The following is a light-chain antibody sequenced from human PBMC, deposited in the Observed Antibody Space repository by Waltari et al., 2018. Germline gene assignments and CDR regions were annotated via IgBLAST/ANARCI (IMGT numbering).Light chain of an antibody. CDR3: QQSYSTLYT. Sequence: DIQMTQSPSSLSASVGDRVTITCRASPSISSYLNWYQQKPGKAPKLLIYAASSLQSGGPSRFSGSGSGTDFTLTISSLQPEDFATYYCQQSYSTLYTFGQGTKLEIK. J-gene: IGKJ2*01. V-gene: IGKV1-39*01. CDR1: PSISSY. CDR2: AAS.